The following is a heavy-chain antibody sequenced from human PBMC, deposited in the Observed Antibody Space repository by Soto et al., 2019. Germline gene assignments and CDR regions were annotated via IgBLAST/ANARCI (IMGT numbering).Heavy chain of an antibody. D-gene: IGHD6-13*01. Sequence: QVQLQQWGAGLLKPSETLSLTCAVYGGSFSGYYWSWIRQPPGKGLEWIGEINHSGSTSYNPSLKSRVTISVDTSKNQFSLKLSSVTAADTAVYYCARAVEAAAGKYYFDYWGQGTLVTVSS. J-gene: IGHJ4*02. V-gene: IGHV4-34*01. CDR1: GGSFSGYY. CDR3: ARAVEAAAGKYYFDY. CDR2: INHSGST.